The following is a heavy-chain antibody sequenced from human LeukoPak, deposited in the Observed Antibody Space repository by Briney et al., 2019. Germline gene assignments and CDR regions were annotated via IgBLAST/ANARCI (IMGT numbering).Heavy chain of an antibody. V-gene: IGHV3-53*01. Sequence: GGSLRLSCTVSGFTVSSNSMSWVRQAPGKGLEWVSFIYSDNTHYSDSVRGRFTISRDNSKSTLPLQMNSLRAEDTAIYYCATYRQVLLPFESWGQGTLVTVSS. J-gene: IGHJ4*02. D-gene: IGHD2-8*02. CDR2: IYSDNT. CDR3: ATYRQVLLPFES. CDR1: GFTVSSNS.